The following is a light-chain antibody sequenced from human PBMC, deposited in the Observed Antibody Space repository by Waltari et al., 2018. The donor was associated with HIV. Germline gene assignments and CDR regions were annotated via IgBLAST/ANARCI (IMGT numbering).Light chain of an antibody. CDR1: SRPSNYA. CDR2: LNRDGSY. CDR3: QTWGTGIQV. Sequence: QLVVTQSPSASASLGASVKFTCTLTSRPSNYAIACHQQQPENAPRYLMKLNRDGSYIRGDGIPDRFSGSSSGAERYLTISSLQSEDEADYYCQTWGTGIQVFGGGTKLTVL. V-gene: IGLV4-69*01. J-gene: IGLJ3*02.